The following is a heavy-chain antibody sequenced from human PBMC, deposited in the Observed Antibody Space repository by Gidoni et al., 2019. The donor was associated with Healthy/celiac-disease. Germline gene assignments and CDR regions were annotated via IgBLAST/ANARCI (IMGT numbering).Heavy chain of an antibody. V-gene: IGHV3-23*01. CDR3: AKDREYSSSFGYYYYYMDV. J-gene: IGHJ6*03. D-gene: IGHD6-13*01. CDR1: GFTFSSYA. Sequence: EVQLLESGGGLVQPGGCLRLSCAASGFTFSSYAMSWVRQAPGKGLECVSAIIGSGGSTYYADSVKGRFTNSRDNSKNTLYLQMNSLRAEDTAVYYCAKDREYSSSFGYYYYYMDVWGKVTTITVSS. CDR2: IIGSGGST.